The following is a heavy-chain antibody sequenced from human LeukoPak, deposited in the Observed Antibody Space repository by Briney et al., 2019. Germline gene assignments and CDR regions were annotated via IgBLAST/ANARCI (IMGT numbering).Heavy chain of an antibody. CDR3: ARARTYDILTGSFDY. Sequence: PGGSLRLPCAASGFTFDDYGMSWVRQAPGKGLEWVSGINWNGGSTGYADSVKGRFTISRDNAKNSLYLQMNSLGAEDTALYYCARARTYDILTGSFDYWGQGTLVTVSS. V-gene: IGHV3-20*04. J-gene: IGHJ4*02. CDR1: GFTFDDYG. CDR2: INWNGGST. D-gene: IGHD3-9*01.